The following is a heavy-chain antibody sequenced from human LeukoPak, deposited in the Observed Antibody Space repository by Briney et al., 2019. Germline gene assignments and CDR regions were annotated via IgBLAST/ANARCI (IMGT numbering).Heavy chain of an antibody. Sequence: SETLSLTCTVSGGSISSYSWSWIRQPPRKGLEWIGYIYYSGSTNYNPSLKSRVTMSVDTSKNQFSLKLSSVTAADTAVYYCARGSSSWYPHFDYWGQGTLVTVSS. CDR2: IYYSGST. CDR1: GGSISSYS. D-gene: IGHD6-13*01. V-gene: IGHV4-59*01. CDR3: ARGSSSWYPHFDY. J-gene: IGHJ4*02.